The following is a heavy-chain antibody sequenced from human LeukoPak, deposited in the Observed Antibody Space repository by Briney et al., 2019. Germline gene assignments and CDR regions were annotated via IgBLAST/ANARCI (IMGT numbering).Heavy chain of an antibody. CDR3: ARETRGYSYGYAGYFDY. Sequence: SETLSLTCAVYGGSFSDYYWSWIRQPPGKGLEWIGQINHSGSTNYNPSLKSRVTISVDTSKNQFSLKLSSVTAADTAVYYCARETRGYSYGYAGYFDYWGQGTLVTVSS. CDR1: GGSFSDYY. V-gene: IGHV4-34*01. CDR2: INHSGST. J-gene: IGHJ4*02. D-gene: IGHD5-18*01.